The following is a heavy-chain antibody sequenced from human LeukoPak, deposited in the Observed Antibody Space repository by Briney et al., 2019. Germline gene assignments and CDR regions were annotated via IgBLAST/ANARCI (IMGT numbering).Heavy chain of an antibody. CDR3: AREVTESSESKFDP. Sequence: PGGSLRLSCRASGFRFSGYAMQWVRQAPGKGLEWVALISDDGTFSDHRDSVKGRFIISRDNARNMLELQMNSLRAEDTAVYYCAREVTESSESKFDPWGHGTLVTVS. D-gene: IGHD3-10*01. CDR2: ISDDGTFS. CDR1: GFRFSGYA. J-gene: IGHJ5*02. V-gene: IGHV3-30*04.